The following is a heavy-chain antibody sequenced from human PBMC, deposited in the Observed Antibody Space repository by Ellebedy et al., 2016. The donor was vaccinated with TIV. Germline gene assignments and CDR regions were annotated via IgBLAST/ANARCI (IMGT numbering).Heavy chain of an antibody. CDR3: AKARGIITFGGVRAKWQGMDV. V-gene: IGHV3-48*02. CDR2: ISSSSSTI. CDR1: GFTFSSYS. D-gene: IGHD3-16*01. J-gene: IGHJ6*02. Sequence: GGSLRLSXAASGFTFSSYSMNWVRQAPGKGLEWVSYISSSSSTIYYADSVKGRFTISRDNAKNSLYLQMNSLRDEDTAVYYCAKARGIITFGGVRAKWQGMDVWGQGTTVTVSS.